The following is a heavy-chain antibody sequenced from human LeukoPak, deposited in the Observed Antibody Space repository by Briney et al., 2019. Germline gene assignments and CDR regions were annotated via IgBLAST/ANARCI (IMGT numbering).Heavy chain of an antibody. CDR2: IYYSGST. Sequence: SETLPLTCTVSGGSISSYYWSWIRQPPGKGLEWIGYIYYSGSTNYNPSLKSRVTISVDTSKNQFSLKLSSVTAADTAVYYCARSADSNYVYDYWGQGTLVTVSS. V-gene: IGHV4-59*01. CDR3: ARSADSNYVYDY. CDR1: GGSISSYY. J-gene: IGHJ4*02. D-gene: IGHD4-11*01.